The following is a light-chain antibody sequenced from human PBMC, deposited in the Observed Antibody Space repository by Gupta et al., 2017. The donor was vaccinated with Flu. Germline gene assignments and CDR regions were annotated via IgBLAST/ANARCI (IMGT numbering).Light chain of an antibody. V-gene: IGKV2-28*01. CDR2: VGS. CDR1: QSLRHSNGNKY. J-gene: IGKJ2*01. CDR3: RQTLQTPYT. Sequence: VTPGESASITCSAGQSLRHSNGNKYLDWYLQKPGQSPHLLIYVGSNRASGVPDRFSGSGSGTDFTLKISIGDAEDVGVYYCRQTLQTPYTFGQGTKLEI.